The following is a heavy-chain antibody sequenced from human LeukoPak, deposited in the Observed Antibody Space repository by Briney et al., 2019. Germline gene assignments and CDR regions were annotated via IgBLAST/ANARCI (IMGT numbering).Heavy chain of an antibody. CDR2: IYYSGST. D-gene: IGHD6-19*01. V-gene: IGHV4-39*01. CDR3: ARGQYSSGWEYYFDY. CDR1: GGSLSSSCYY. J-gene: IGHJ4*02. Sequence: SETLSPPRTVSGGSLSSSCYYWGWVPQPPGEGLGGVWSIYYSGSTYYNPSLKSRVTIPVDTSKNQFSLKLSSVTAADTAVYYCARGQYSSGWEYYFDYWGQGTLVTVSS.